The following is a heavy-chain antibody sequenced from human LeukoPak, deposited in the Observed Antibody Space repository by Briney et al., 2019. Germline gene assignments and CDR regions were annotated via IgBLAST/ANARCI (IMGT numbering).Heavy chain of an antibody. D-gene: IGHD6-19*01. CDR3: TGGSGWYSPDY. J-gene: IGHJ4*02. V-gene: IGHV3-73*01. Sequence: PGGSLRLSCAASGFTFSGSAMHWVRQASGKGREWVGLIRSSTNNYATAYAASVRGRFTISRDASKDTTYLQMNSLKTEDTAVYYCTGGSGWYSPDYWGQGTLVTVSS. CDR2: IRSSTNNYAT. CDR1: GFTFSGSA.